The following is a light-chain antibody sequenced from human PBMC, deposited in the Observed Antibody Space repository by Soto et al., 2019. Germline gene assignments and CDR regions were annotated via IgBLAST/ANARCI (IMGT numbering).Light chain of an antibody. Sequence: EIVLTHSPATLSVSPGERATLSCSATETVSTNLAWFQRKAGQPPRLLIYGSSTWATGVPDRFSGSGSGTEFALIISSLQSEDVAVYYCQQYSSWTPAITFGQGTRLEIK. CDR3: QQYSSWTPAIT. CDR2: GSS. J-gene: IGKJ5*01. V-gene: IGKV3-15*01. CDR1: ETVSTN.